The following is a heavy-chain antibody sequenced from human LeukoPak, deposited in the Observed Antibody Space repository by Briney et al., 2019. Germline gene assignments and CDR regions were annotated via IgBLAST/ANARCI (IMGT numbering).Heavy chain of an antibody. J-gene: IGHJ4*02. D-gene: IGHD1-20*01. CDR2: ISWNSGTI. Sequence: GGSLRLFCAASGFTFDDYAMHWVRQAPGKGLEWVSGISWNSGTIAYADSVKGRFTISRDNAKNSLYLQLNSLRAEDTALYYCAKDIVPNNWAYFDSWGQGTLVTVSS. CDR3: AKDIVPNNWAYFDS. V-gene: IGHV3-9*01. CDR1: GFTFDDYA.